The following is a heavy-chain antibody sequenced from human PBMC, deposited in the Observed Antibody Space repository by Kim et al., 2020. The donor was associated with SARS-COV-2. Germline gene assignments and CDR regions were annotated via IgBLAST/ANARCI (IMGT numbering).Heavy chain of an antibody. D-gene: IGHD4-4*01. J-gene: IGHJ6*02. CDR2: ISYDGSNK. CDR3: AKDLGTVIYYYYGMDV. V-gene: IGHV3-30*18. Sequence: GGSLRLSCAASGFTFSSYGMHWVRQAPGKGLEWVAVISYDGSNKYYADSVKGRFTISRDNSKNTLYLQMNSLRAEDTAVYYCAKDLGTVIYYYYGMDVWGQGTTVTVSS. CDR1: GFTFSSYG.